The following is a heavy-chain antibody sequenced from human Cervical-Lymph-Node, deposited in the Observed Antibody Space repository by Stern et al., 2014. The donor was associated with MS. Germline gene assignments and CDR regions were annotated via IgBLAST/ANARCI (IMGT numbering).Heavy chain of an antibody. CDR1: GGTFSSYA. CDR2: IIPLLGIA. CDR3: ARGGGDSSGWYRYYFDY. J-gene: IGHJ4*02. Sequence: QVQLVESGAEVKKPGSSVKVSCKASGGTFSSYAISWVRQAPGQGLEWMGRIIPLLGIANYARKFQGRVTITADKSTSTADMDLSSLRAEDTAVYYYARGGGDSSGWYRYYFDYWGQGTLVTVSS. V-gene: IGHV1-69*09. D-gene: IGHD6-19*01.